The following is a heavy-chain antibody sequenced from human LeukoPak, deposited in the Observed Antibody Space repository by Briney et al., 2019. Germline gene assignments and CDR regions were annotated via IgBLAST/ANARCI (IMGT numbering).Heavy chain of an antibody. Sequence: SETLSLTCTVSGGSISSYYWSWIRQPPGKGLEWIGYIYYSGSTYYNPSLKSRVTISVDTSKNQFSLKLSSVTAADTAVYYCAKSMVRGVIIGWFDPWGQGTLVTVSS. CDR2: IYYSGST. V-gene: IGHV4-30-4*01. CDR1: GGSISSYY. D-gene: IGHD3-10*01. CDR3: AKSMVRGVIIGWFDP. J-gene: IGHJ5*02.